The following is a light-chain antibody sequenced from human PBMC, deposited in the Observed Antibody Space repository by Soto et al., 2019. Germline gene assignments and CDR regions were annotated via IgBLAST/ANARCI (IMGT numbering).Light chain of an antibody. Sequence: DIQMTQSPSTLSASVGDGVTITCRASQNISVWLAWYQQRPGKAPKFLMYDASSLETGVPSRFSGSGSGTDFTLTIRSLQPDDSATYYCQQYDSSSPTFGQGTKLEIK. CDR3: QQYDSSSPT. V-gene: IGKV1-5*01. J-gene: IGKJ2*01. CDR2: DAS. CDR1: QNISVW.